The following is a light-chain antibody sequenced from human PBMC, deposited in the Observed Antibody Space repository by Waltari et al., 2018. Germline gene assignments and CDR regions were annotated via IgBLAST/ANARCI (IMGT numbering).Light chain of an antibody. CDR3: NSYTTTSARV. CDR1: SSDVGSFNY. CDR2: EVS. J-gene: IGLJ3*02. Sequence: QSALTQPASLSGSPGQSITISCTGTSSDVGSFNYVPLYQQHPGKAPKVIIYEVSNRPSGVSTRFSGSKSGNTASLTISGLQAVDEADYYCNSYTTTSARVFGGGTRLTVL. V-gene: IGLV2-14*01.